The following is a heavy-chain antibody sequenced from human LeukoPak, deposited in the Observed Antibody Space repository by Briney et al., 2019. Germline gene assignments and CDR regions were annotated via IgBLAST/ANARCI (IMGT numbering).Heavy chain of an antibody. CDR1: GGSISTTTNS. J-gene: IGHJ6*03. Sequence: PSETLSLTCNVSGGSISTTTNSWGWAWLRQRPTKGLEWIGSTYYGGSPYYTSSLKSRVTISVDTSKNQFSLKLSSVTAADTAVYYCARVSPDRKSPSGNVGYMDVWGKGTTVTVSS. CDR3: ARVSPDRKSPSGNVGYMDV. D-gene: IGHD4-23*01. V-gene: IGHV4-39*07. CDR2: TYYGGSP.